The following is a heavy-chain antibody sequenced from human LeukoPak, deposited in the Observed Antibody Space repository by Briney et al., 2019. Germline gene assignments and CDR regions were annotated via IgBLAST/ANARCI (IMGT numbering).Heavy chain of an antibody. J-gene: IGHJ4*02. Sequence: GGSLRLSCSASGFTFSSYAMHWVRQAPGKGLEYVSAISSNGGSTYYADSVKGRFTISRDNSKNTLYLQMSSLRAEDTAVYYCAAQDIVATDHLDYWGQGTLVTVSS. CDR2: ISSNGGST. CDR1: GFTFSSYA. CDR3: AAQDIVATDHLDY. V-gene: IGHV3-64D*06. D-gene: IGHD5-12*01.